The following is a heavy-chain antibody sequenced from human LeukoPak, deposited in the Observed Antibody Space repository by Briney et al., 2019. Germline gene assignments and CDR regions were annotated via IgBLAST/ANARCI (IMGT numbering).Heavy chain of an antibody. J-gene: IGHJ4*02. CDR1: GYSFTSYW. V-gene: IGHV5-51*01. D-gene: IGHD4-11*01. CDR3: ARRRGPYSSHRDYDY. Sequence: GESLKISCKGSGYSFTSYWIGWVRQMPGKGLEWMGLIYPGDSDTKYSPSFQGQVTISADKPISTAYLQWSSLKASDTAMYYCARRRGPYSSHRDYDYWGQGTLVTVSS. CDR2: IYPGDSDT.